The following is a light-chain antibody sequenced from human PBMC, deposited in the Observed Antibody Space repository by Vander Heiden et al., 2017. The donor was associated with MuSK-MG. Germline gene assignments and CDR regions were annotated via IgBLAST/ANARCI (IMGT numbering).Light chain of an antibody. J-gene: IGLJ2*01. CDR3: SSYTSNSTLI. CDR1: SRDVGDFNF. V-gene: IGLV2-14*03. CDR2: DVS. Sequence: QSALTQPASVSESPGQSIAISCTGTSRDVGDFNFVSWYQQHPGEVPKLMIYDVSSRPSGVSNRFSGSKSGNTASLTISGIQAEDEADYYCSSYTSNSTLIFGGGTKLTVV.